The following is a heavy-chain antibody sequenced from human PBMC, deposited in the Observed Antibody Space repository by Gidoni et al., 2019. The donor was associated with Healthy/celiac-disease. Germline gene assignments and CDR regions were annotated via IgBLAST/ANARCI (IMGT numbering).Heavy chain of an antibody. CDR3: AAWYSSSSDAFDI. J-gene: IGHJ3*02. V-gene: IGHV3-7*01. CDR1: GFTFSSYW. CDR2: IKQDGSEK. D-gene: IGHD6-6*01. Sequence: EVQLVESGGGLVQPGGSLRLSCSASGFTFSSYWMSWVRQAPGKGLEWVANIKQDGSEKYYVESVKGRFTISRDNAKNSLYLQMNSLRAEDTAVYYCAAWYSSSSDAFDIWGQGTMVTVSS.